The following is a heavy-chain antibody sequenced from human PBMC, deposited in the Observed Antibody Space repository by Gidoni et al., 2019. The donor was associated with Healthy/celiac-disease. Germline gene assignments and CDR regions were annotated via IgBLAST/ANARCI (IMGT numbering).Heavy chain of an antibody. J-gene: IGHJ4*02. CDR3: ARIGGSGD. V-gene: IGHV4-34*01. Sequence: QVQLQQWGAGLLKPSETLSLTCAVYGGSFSGYYWSWIRQPPGKGLEWIGEINNSGSTNYNPSLKSRVTISVDTSKNQFSLKLSSVTAADTAVYYCARIGGSGDWGQGTLVTVSS. CDR2: INNSGST. D-gene: IGHD5-12*01. CDR1: GGSFSGYY.